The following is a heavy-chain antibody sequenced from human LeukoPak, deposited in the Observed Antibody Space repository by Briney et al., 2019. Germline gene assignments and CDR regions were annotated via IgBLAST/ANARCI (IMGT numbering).Heavy chain of an antibody. CDR2: ISSSSSYI. CDR3: ATQGFGVVNPIDY. J-gene: IGHJ4*02. Sequence: VXXXXXXXLEWVSSISSSSSYIYYADSVKGRFTISRDNAKNSLYLQMNSLRAEDTAVYYCATQGFGVVNPIDYWGQGTLVTVSS. D-gene: IGHD3-3*01. V-gene: IGHV3-21*01.